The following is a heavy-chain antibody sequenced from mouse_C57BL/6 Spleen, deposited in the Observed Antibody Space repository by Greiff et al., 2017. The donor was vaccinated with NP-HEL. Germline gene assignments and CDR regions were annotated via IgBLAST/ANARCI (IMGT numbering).Heavy chain of an antibody. Sequence: EVKLVESGGGLVQPGGSMKLSCAASGFTFSDAWMDWVRQSPEKGLEWVAEIRNKANNHATYYAESVKGRFTISRDDSKSSVYLQMNSLRAEDTGIYYCTRNWALYYAMDYWGQGTSVTVSS. D-gene: IGHD4-1*01. CDR2: IRNKANNHAT. CDR1: GFTFSDAW. CDR3: TRNWALYYAMDY. J-gene: IGHJ4*01. V-gene: IGHV6-6*01.